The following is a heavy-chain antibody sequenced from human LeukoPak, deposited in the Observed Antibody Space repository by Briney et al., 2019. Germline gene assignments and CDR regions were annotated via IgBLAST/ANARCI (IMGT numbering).Heavy chain of an antibody. V-gene: IGHV5-51*01. CDR2: IYPGDSDT. J-gene: IGHJ6*02. CDR1: GYNFPHYW. Sequence: GESLKISCKGFGYNFPHYWIGWVRQMPGKGLEWMGIIYPGDSDTRYSPSFQGQVTISADKSISTAYLQWSSLKASDTAMYYCARLPQAGPYGMDVWGQGTTVTVSS. CDR3: ARLPQAGPYGMDV.